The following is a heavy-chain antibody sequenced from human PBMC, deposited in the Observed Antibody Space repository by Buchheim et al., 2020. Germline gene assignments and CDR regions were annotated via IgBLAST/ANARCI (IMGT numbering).Heavy chain of an antibody. V-gene: IGHV3-7*01. J-gene: IGHJ6*02. D-gene: IGHD6-19*01. CDR1: GFTFSSYW. Sequence: EVQLVESGGGLVQPGGSLRLSCAASGFTFSSYWMSWVRQAPGQGLEWVANIKQDGSEKYHVDSVKGRLTISSDNAQNSLYLQMNSLRAEDTAVYYCARVGGAVGYYGMDVWGQGTT. CDR3: ARVGGAVGYYGMDV. CDR2: IKQDGSEK.